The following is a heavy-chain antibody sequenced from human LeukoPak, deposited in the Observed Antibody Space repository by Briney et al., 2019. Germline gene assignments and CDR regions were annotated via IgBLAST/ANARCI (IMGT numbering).Heavy chain of an antibody. Sequence: GGSLRLSCAASGFNVKYHWMSWVRQAPGKGLEWVAHIKEDGTEEYYVDFVKGRFTISKDDAKSFLFLQMNRLTAEDTALYYCVRGGWGLDYWGQGTLVIVSS. CDR1: GFNVKYHW. D-gene: IGHD3-16*01. V-gene: IGHV3-7*01. J-gene: IGHJ4*02. CDR2: IKEDGTEE. CDR3: VRGGWGLDY.